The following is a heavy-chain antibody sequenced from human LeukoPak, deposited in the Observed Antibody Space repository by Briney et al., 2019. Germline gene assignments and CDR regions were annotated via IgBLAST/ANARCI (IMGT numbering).Heavy chain of an antibody. CDR2: ISAYNGNT. J-gene: IGHJ4*02. D-gene: IGHD3-22*01. CDR3: ARVAHGNYYDSSGHNDY. V-gene: IGHV1-18*01. Sequence: GASVKVSCKASGYTFTSYGISWVRQAPGQGLEWMGWISAYNGNTNYAQKLQGRVTMTTDTSTSTAYMELRSLRSDDTAVYYCARVAHGNYYDSSGHNDYWGQGTLVTVSS. CDR1: GYTFTSYG.